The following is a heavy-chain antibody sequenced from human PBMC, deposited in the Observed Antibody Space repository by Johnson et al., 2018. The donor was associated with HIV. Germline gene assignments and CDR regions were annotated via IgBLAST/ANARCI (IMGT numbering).Heavy chain of an antibody. CDR1: EFTFSLYW. CDR2: IKQDGSEK. CDR3: ARDETRRRYAPTAFDI. Sequence: EVQVLESGGGLVQPGGSLRLSCAASEFTFSLYWMTWVRQAPGKGLEWVASIKQDGSEKYYVDSVKGRFTISIDNAKKSLYLQMNSLRAEDTAFYYCARDETRRRYAPTAFDIWGQGTMVTVSS. D-gene: IGHD1-1*01. V-gene: IGHV3-7*05. J-gene: IGHJ3*02.